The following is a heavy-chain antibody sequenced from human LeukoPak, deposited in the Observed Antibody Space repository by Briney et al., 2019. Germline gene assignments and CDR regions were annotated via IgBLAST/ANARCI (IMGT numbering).Heavy chain of an antibody. Sequence: PSGTLSLTCSVSGGSINSGDYYWSWIRQHPGKGLEWIGYTYYSGSTYYNPSLKGRVTISLDTSKNQFSLKLYSVTAADTAVYYCAGKHCSGTSCYGEFDYWGQGTLVTVSS. CDR2: TYYSGST. D-gene: IGHD2-2*01. V-gene: IGHV4-31*03. CDR1: GGSINSGDYY. CDR3: AGKHCSGTSCYGEFDY. J-gene: IGHJ4*02.